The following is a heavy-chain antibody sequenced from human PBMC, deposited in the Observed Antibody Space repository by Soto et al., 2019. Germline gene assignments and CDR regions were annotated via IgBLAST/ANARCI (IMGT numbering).Heavy chain of an antibody. J-gene: IGHJ2*01. V-gene: IGHV3-23*01. Sequence: EVQLLESGGGLGQPGGSLRLSCAASGFTFSNYGMNWVRQAPGKGLEWVAGIGGRGGGTHYADSVRGRFTISRDDSRNTLYLQMIRLRDGDTAVYYCAKRQLLYYYFDLWGRGALVTVSS. CDR3: AKRQLLYYYFDL. CDR1: GFTFSNYG. D-gene: IGHD3-10*01. CDR2: IGGRGGGT.